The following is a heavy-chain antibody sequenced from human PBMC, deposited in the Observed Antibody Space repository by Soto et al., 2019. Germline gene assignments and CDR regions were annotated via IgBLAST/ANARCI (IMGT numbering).Heavy chain of an antibody. V-gene: IGHV3-7*01. J-gene: IGHJ4*02. D-gene: IGHD3-16*02. CDR1: GFALSMYW. CDR3: ATYHDSDWETYRFRH. CDR2: IHHDGSIQ. Sequence: GGSLRLSCEVSGFALSMYWMSWVRQAPGKGLEWVANIHHDGSIQHYVDSGRGRFTVSRDNAKNSLFLQMNSLSAGDTAMYYCATYHDSDWETYRFRHWGQGTLVTVSS.